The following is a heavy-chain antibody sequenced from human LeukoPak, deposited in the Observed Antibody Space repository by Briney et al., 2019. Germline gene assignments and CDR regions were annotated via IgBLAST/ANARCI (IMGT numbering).Heavy chain of an antibody. J-gene: IGHJ4*02. CDR1: GGSISSGGYS. V-gene: IGHV4-30-2*01. D-gene: IGHD3-22*01. CDR2: IYHSGST. CDR3: ALSYYYDSSGYYV. Sequence: PSETLSLTCAVSGGSISSGGYSWSWIRQPPGKGLEWIGYIYHSGSTYYNPSLKSRVTISVDRSKNQFSLELSSVTAADTAVYYCALSYYYDSSGYYVWGQGTLVTVSS.